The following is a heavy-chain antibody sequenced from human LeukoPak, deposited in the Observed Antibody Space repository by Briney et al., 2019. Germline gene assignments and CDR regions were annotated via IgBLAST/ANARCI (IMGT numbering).Heavy chain of an antibody. D-gene: IGHD6-13*01. V-gene: IGHV1-2*02. CDR1: GYTFTGYY. J-gene: IGHJ5*02. CDR2: INPNSGGT. Sequence: ASVKVSCRASGYTFTGYYMHWVRQAPGQGLEWMGWINPNSGGTNYAQKFQGRVTMTRDTSISTAYMELSRLRSDDTAVYYCARARGSSSWYVVSWFDPWGQRTLVTVSS. CDR3: ARARGSSSWYVVSWFDP.